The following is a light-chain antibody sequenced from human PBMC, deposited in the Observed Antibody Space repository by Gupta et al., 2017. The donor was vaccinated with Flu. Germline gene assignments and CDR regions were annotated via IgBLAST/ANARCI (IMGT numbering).Light chain of an antibody. J-gene: IGKJ1*01. V-gene: IGKV3-11*01. CDR1: QSVRSY. CDR2: DAS. Sequence: ATRCLSPGERATLSCRASQSVRSYLAWYKQKPGQAPRLLIYDASNRDTGIPARFSGSGFGTDFTLTISSREPEDFAVYYCQQRSNWPPWTFGQGTKVEIK. CDR3: QQRSNWPPWT.